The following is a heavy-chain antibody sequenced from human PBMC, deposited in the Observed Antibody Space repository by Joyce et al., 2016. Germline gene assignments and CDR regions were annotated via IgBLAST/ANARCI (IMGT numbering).Heavy chain of an antibody. CDR2: ISGSDGST. CDR3: AKDLTIAARPVFDY. Sequence: EVQLLESGGGLVQPGGSLRLSCAASGFIFNNYPMSWVRQAPGKGLEWVATISGSDGSTYDTDSVRGRFTISRDNSKNTLYLQMNSLRVEDTAVYFCAKDLTIAARPVFDYWGQGALVTVSS. CDR1: GFIFNNYP. V-gene: IGHV3-23*01. D-gene: IGHD6-6*01. J-gene: IGHJ4*02.